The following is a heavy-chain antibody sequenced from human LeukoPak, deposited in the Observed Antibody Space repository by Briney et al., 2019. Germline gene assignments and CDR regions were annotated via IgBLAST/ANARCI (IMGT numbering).Heavy chain of an antibody. J-gene: IGHJ4*02. CDR3: AKDPSVDSGRFDY. Sequence: PGGSLRPSRAASGLSFSSYAMRWVRQAPGKGLGWVSTISWNGGRTYYADSVKARFTISRDNSKDTLSLQMNSLRAEDTAVYYCAKDPSVDSGRFDYWGQGTLVTVSS. CDR1: GLSFSSYA. V-gene: IGHV3-23*01. CDR2: ISWNGGRT.